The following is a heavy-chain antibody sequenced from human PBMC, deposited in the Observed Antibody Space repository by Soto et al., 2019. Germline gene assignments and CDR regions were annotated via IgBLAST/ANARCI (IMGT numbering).Heavy chain of an antibody. J-gene: IGHJ3*01. Sequence: EVQLVESGGGLVKPGGSLRLSCAASGFSFSGYNMNWVRQAPGKGLEWVSSISGDSNHIYYADSVQGRFTISRDNAKNSVYLQMNSLRAEDTAVYYCARVVYFDRSAYGLWGQGTMVTVSS. CDR3: ARVVYFDRSAYGL. CDR2: ISGDSNHI. V-gene: IGHV3-21*01. CDR1: GFSFSGYN. D-gene: IGHD3-22*01.